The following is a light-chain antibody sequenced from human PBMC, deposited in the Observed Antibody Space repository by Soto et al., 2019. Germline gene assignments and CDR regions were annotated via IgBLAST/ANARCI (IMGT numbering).Light chain of an antibody. J-gene: IGKJ1*01. CDR1: QGIRND. CDR3: LQDYNYPRT. CDR2: AAS. Sequence: AIQMTQSPSSLSASVVDRVTITCLASQGIRNDLGWYQQKPGKAPKLLIYAASSLQSGVPSRFSGSGSDTDFTLTISSLQPEDFATYYCLQDYNYPRTFGQGTKVDIK. V-gene: IGKV1-6*01.